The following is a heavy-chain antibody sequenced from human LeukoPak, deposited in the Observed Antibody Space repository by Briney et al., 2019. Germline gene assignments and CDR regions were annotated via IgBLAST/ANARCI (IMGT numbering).Heavy chain of an antibody. CDR1: GFTVSSNY. CDR3: ARNSGGFWSGYYVWFDP. Sequence: GGSLRLSRAASGFTVSSNYMSWVRQAPGKGLEWVSVIYSGGSTYYADSVKGRFTISRDNSKNTLYLQMNSLRAEDTAVYYCARNSGGFWSGYYVWFDPWGQGTLVTVSS. J-gene: IGHJ5*02. V-gene: IGHV3-53*01. CDR2: IYSGGST. D-gene: IGHD3-3*01.